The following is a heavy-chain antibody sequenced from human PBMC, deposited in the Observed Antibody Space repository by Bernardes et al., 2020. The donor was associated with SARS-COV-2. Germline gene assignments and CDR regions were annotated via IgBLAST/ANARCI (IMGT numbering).Heavy chain of an antibody. CDR3: ARATTVTTWFDN. J-gene: IGHJ4*02. CDR1: NYTFSSHG. V-gene: IGHV1-18*01. CDR2: VSGYDGTT. Sequence: ASVKVSCKASNYTFSSHGISWVRQSPGQGLEWVGWVSGYDGTTYYAQRLQGRVTMTTDTSTGTAYMELGSLRSDDTAVYYCARATTVTTWFDNWGQGTLVTVSS. D-gene: IGHD4-17*01.